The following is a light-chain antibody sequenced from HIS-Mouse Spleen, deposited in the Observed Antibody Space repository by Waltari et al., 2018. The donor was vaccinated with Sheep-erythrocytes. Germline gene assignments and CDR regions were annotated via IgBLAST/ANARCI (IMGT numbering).Light chain of an antibody. V-gene: IGLV3-1*01. Sequence: SYELTQPPSVSVSPGQTASINCSGDKLGDKYACWYQQKPGQSPVLVIYQDSKRPSGIPARFSGSNSGNTATLTISGTQAMDEADYYCQAWDSSTVVFGGGTKLTVL. CDR3: QAWDSSTVV. J-gene: IGLJ2*01. CDR2: QDS. CDR1: KLGDKY.